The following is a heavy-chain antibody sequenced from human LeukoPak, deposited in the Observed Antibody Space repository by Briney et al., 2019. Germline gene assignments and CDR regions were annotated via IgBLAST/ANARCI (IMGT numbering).Heavy chain of an antibody. J-gene: IGHJ6*02. CDR3: VKAGPIISPDYFGMDV. V-gene: IGHV3-23*01. CDR2: ISDNGGST. Sequence: GGSLRLSCAASGFTFRNYVMTWVRQAPGKGLEWVSVISDNGGSTYYADSVKGRFTISRDNSKNTLYVEMNSLRAEDTAIYYCVKAGPIISPDYFGMDVWGQGTTVTVSS. CDR1: GFTFRNYV. D-gene: IGHD1-14*01.